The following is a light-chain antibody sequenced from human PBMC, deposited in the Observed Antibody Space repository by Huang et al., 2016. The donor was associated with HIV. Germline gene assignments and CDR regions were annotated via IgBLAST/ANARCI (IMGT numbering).Light chain of an antibody. V-gene: IGKV3-15*01. Sequence: EIVMTQSPPTLSVSPGERATLSCRASPSVCSYLSWYQQKPGQAPRHLIDGSATRATGTPASFSGRGTGTEFTLTISSLQSEDFAVYYCQQYNNKWYTFGQGIQLEIK. CDR1: PSVCSY. CDR2: GSA. CDR3: QQYNNKWYT. J-gene: IGKJ2*01.